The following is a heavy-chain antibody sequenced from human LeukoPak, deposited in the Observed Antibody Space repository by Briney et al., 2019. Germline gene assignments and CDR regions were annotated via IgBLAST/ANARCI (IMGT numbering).Heavy chain of an antibody. CDR2: INPTSGGT. V-gene: IGHV1-2*02. CDR1: GYTFTDYY. CDR3: AREFRTTTWSYDASDL. Sequence: ASVKVSCKASGYTFTDYYMHWVRQAPGQGLEWVGWINPTSGGTNYAQKFQDRVTMTRDTSNNTSYMELSRLTSDDTAVYYCAREFRTTTWSYDASDLWGQGTMVTVSS. D-gene: IGHD1/OR15-1a*01. J-gene: IGHJ3*01.